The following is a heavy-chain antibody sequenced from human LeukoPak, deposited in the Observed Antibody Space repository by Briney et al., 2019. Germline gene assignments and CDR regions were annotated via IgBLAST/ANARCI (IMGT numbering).Heavy chain of an antibody. CDR1: GGSFSGYY. D-gene: IGHD6-13*01. CDR3: ARSYSSWYAQLSAWGY. CDR2: INHSGST. V-gene: IGHV4-34*01. Sequence: SETLSLTCAVYGGSFSGYYWSWIRQPPGKGLEWIGEINHSGSTNYNPSLKSRVTISVDTSKNQFSLKLSSVTAADTAVYYCARSYSSWYAQLSAWGYWGQGTLVTVSS. J-gene: IGHJ4*02.